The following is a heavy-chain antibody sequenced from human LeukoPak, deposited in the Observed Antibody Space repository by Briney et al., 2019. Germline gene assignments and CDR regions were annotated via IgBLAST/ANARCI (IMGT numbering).Heavy chain of an antibody. Sequence: GESLQISCKGSGYYFTSYWIGWVRQLPGKGLEWMAIIYPGESDTRYRPSFQGQVTISDGKSVSTAYLQWSSLKAAETAMYYCWRHRARGWGRLHLYCDLWGRGTLVTVSS. CDR1: GYYFTSYW. V-gene: IGHV5-51*01. J-gene: IGHJ2*01. D-gene: IGHD5-12*01. CDR2: IYPGESDT. CDR3: WRHRARGWGRLHLYCDL.